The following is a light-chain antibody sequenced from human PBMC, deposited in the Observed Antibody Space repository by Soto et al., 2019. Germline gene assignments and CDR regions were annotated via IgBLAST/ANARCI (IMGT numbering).Light chain of an antibody. CDR2: GAS. V-gene: IGKV3-20*01. J-gene: IGKJ3*01. CDR1: QSVSSSL. CDR3: QQYGSSLFT. Sequence: EIVLTQSPGTLSLSPGERATLSCRASQSVSSSLLDWYQQKPGQAPRLLIYGASSRATDIPDRFSGSGSGRDFTRTISRLEPEELAVDYCQQYGSSLFTFGPGTKVYIK.